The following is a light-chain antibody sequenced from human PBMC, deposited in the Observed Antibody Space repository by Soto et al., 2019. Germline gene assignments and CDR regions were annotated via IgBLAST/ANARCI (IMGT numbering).Light chain of an antibody. Sequence: IQMTQSPSTLSSSIVDRVTISCLASQSINNRLAWYQQMPGKAPNLLIYDASSLESGVPSRFRGSGSETEFTLTISGLQPDDFATYYCQQFIDGWTFGQGTKVDIK. V-gene: IGKV1-5*01. CDR1: QSINNR. CDR3: QQFIDGWT. CDR2: DAS. J-gene: IGKJ1*01.